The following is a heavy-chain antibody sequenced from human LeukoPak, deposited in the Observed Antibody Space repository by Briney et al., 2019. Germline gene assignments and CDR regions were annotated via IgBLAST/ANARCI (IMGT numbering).Heavy chain of an antibody. D-gene: IGHD2-8*02. J-gene: IGHJ4*02. CDR2: INRDGSST. Sequence: GSLRLSCAASGFTFSSYWMHWVRQVPGKGLVWVSRINRDGSSTTYADSVKGRFTISRDNAKNTLYLQMNSLRAEDTAVYYCARGGVLSLDSWGQGTLVTVSS. V-gene: IGHV3-74*01. CDR1: GFTFSSYW. CDR3: ARGGVLSLDS.